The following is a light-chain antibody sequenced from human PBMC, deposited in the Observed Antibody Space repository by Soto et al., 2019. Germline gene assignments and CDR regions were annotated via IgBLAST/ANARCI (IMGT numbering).Light chain of an antibody. CDR2: GAS. CDR1: QSLNRD. CDR3: QQYNNWPGT. J-gene: IGKJ1*01. V-gene: IGKV3-15*01. Sequence: IVMTQSPVTLSMSPGERATLSCRASQSLNRDLAWYQQKPGQSPRLLIFGASIRATGIPARFSGSGSGTEFTLTIGSLQFEDCALYYCQQYNNWPGTFGQGTKVDIK.